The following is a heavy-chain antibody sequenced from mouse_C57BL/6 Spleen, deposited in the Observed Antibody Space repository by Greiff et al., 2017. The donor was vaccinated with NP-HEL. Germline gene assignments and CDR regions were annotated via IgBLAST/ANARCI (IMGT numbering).Heavy chain of an antibody. V-gene: IGHV1-64*01. D-gene: IGHD1-1*01. J-gene: IGHJ2*01. CDR2: IHPNSGST. CDR1: GYTFTSYW. Sequence: QVQLQQPGAELVKPGASVKLSCKASGYTFTSYWMHWVKQRPGRGLEWIGMIHPNSGSTNYNEKFKSKATLTVDKSSSTAYMQLSSLTSEDSAVYYCAREGYYGSRYFDYWGQGTTLTVAS. CDR3: AREGYYGSRYFDY.